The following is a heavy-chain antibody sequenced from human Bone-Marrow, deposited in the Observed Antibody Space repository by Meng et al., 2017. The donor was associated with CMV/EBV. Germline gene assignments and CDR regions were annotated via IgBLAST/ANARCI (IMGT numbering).Heavy chain of an antibody. CDR1: GYTFPGYY. CDR3: ARDQRRTPSDY. D-gene: IGHD1-1*01. CDR2: INPNSGCT. J-gene: IGHJ4*02. Sequence: SCQASGYTFPGYYMHWVRQAPGQGLEWMGWINPNSGCTNYAQKFQGRVTMTRDTSISTAYMELSRLRSDDTAVYYCARDQRRTPSDYWGQGTLVTVSS. V-gene: IGHV1-2*02.